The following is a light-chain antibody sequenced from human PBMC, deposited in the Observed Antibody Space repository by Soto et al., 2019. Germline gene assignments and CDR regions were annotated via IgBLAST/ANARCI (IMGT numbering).Light chain of an antibody. CDR1: QSASSSY. Sequence: EIVLTQSPVTLSLSPGERATLSCKTSQSASSSYLAWYKHKPGQDHKLLIDGASRRSTGTPDRFSGSGSGTDFNLTLSSLEPEAFAVYYYQHYGNSLMYTFGQGTKLEMK. V-gene: IGKV3-20*01. CDR3: QHYGNSLMYT. J-gene: IGKJ2*01. CDR2: GAS.